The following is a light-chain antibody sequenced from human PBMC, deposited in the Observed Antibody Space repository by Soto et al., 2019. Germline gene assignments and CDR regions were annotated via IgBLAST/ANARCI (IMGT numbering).Light chain of an antibody. CDR3: QQYYSYSWT. CDR1: QSISSW. CDR2: AAS. V-gene: IGKV1-5*01. Sequence: DIQMTQSPSTLSASLGDRVTLTCRASQSISSWLAWYQPKPGKAPKLLIYAASTLQRGVPSRFSGSGSGKDFTLTISCRQSDDVATYYCQQYYSYSWTVGQGTKV. J-gene: IGKJ1*01.